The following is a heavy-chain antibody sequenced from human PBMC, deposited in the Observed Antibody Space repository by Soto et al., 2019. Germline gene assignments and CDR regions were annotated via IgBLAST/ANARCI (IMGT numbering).Heavy chain of an antibody. V-gene: IGHV3-23*01. Sequence: EVQLLESGGGLVQPGGSLRLSCTASRFTFTSYAMNWVRQAPGKGLEWVSGIGAGGGNTYYADSVKGRFSISRDNSKNTLYLQMSSLRAADTAVYYCAKGDTTTLGDAFDTWGQGTMVTVSS. CDR2: IGAGGGNT. CDR3: AKGDTTTLGDAFDT. J-gene: IGHJ3*02. CDR1: RFTFTSYA. D-gene: IGHD3-16*01.